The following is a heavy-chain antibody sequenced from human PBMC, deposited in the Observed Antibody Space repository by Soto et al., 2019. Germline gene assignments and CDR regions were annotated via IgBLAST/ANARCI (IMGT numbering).Heavy chain of an antibody. Sequence: AGSLRQTGAASDFPFSDGWINWVRQAPGKGLEWVGRIKSKTDGGTTDYAEPVKGRFAISRDDSNNMVYLQMNSLKIEDTAVYYCTTDSYSTIIIVRFDYWGHGTLVTVS. V-gene: IGHV3-15*07. J-gene: IGHJ4*01. CDR1: DFPFSDGW. CDR3: TTDSYSTIIIVRFDY. D-gene: IGHD3-22*01. CDR2: IKSKTDGGTT.